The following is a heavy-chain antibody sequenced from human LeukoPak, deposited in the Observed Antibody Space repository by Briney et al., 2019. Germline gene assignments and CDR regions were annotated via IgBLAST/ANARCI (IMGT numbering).Heavy chain of an antibody. CDR2: ISASGGIT. Sequence: GGSLRLSCAASGFTFSSYAMSWVRQAPGKGLERVSGISASGGITNYADSVKGRFTISRDNSKNTLYLQMNSLRAEDTAVYYCAKVISGSYTDYWGQGTLVTVSS. CDR3: AKVISGSYTDY. J-gene: IGHJ4*02. CDR1: GFTFSSYA. V-gene: IGHV3-23*01. D-gene: IGHD1-26*01.